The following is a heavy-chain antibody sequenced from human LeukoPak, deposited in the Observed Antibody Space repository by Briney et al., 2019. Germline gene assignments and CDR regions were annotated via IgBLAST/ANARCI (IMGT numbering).Heavy chain of an antibody. Sequence: SQTLSLTCAISGDSVSINSAAWNWIRQSPSRGLEWLGRTYYRSKWYSDYAGSVKSRITINPDTSKNRISLQLNSVTPEDTAMYYCAREGGSGTYSVFDYWGQGILVTVSS. CDR2: TYYRSKWYS. J-gene: IGHJ4*02. V-gene: IGHV6-1*01. D-gene: IGHD1-26*01. CDR3: AREGGSGTYSVFDY. CDR1: GDSVSINSAA.